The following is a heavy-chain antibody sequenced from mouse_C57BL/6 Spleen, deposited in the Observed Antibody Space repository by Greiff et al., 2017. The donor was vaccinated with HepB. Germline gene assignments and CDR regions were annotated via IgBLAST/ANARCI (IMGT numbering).Heavy chain of an antibody. CDR3: ARRYYGSSYGGFDY. CDR1: GYTFTSYW. J-gene: IGHJ2*01. Sequence: QVQLQQPGAELVRPGSSVKLSCKASGYTFTSYWMDWVKQRPGQGLEWIGNIYPSDSETHYNQKFKDKATLTVDKSSSTAYMQLSSLTSEDSAVYYCARRYYGSSYGGFDYWGQGTTLTVAS. CDR2: IYPSDSET. D-gene: IGHD1-1*01. V-gene: IGHV1-61*01.